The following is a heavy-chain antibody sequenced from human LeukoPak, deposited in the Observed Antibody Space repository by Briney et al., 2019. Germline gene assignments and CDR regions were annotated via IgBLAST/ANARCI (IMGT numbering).Heavy chain of an antibody. V-gene: IGHV1-69*05. CDR1: GGTFSSYA. J-gene: IGHJ3*02. Sequence: GSSVKVSCKASGGTFSSYAISWVRQAPGQGLEWMGGIIPIFGTANYAQKFQGRVTITTDESTSTAYMELSSLRSEDTAVYYCARAYQAGYGSGVSGAFDIWGQGTMVTVSS. CDR2: IIPIFGTA. CDR3: ARAYQAGYGSGVSGAFDI. D-gene: IGHD3-10*01.